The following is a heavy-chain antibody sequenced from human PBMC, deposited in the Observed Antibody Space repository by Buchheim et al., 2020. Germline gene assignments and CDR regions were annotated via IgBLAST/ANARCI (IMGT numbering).Heavy chain of an antibody. J-gene: IGHJ4*02. V-gene: IGHV4-39*07. CDR3: AKARGAAAASSFDY. D-gene: IGHD2-15*01. CDR2: TFYGGDT. CDR1: GGSFRSSGSF. Sequence: QVQLQESGSRLVKPSNTLSLTCTVSGGSFRSSGSFWAWIGQTTGKGLVWIGRTFYGGDTYYKPSLKSRVTIQVDSYRNRLPQSLNSATAADTAVYYCAKARGAAAASSFDYWGQG.